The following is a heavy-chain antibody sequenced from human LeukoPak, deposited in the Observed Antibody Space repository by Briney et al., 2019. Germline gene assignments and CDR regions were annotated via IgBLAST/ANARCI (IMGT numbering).Heavy chain of an antibody. CDR2: MSYDGSNK. J-gene: IGHJ4*02. Sequence: GGSLRLSCAASGFTFSSYGMHWVRQAPGKGLEWVAVMSYDGSNKYYADSVKGRFTISRDNSKNTLYLQMNSLRAEDTAVYYCAKDSSYYYDSNGYFDYWGQGTLVTVSS. CDR3: AKDSSYYYDSNGYFDY. CDR1: GFTFSSYG. V-gene: IGHV3-30*18. D-gene: IGHD3-22*01.